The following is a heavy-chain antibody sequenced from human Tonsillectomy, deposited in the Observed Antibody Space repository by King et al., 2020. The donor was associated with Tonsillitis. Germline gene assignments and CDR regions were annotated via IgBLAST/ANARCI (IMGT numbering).Heavy chain of an antibody. CDR2: IYYTGST. CDR3: ARDLEHQLLRNYFDY. Sequence: QLQESGPGLVKPSETLSLICSVSGGSISSGSHYWVWIRQPPGKGLEWIGFIYYTGSTYYNPSLKSRVTMSVDTSRNQFSLKLSSVTAADTAVYYCARDLEHQLLRNYFDYWGQGILVTVSS. CDR1: GGSISSGSHY. V-gene: IGHV4-39*07. J-gene: IGHJ4*02. D-gene: IGHD2-2*01.